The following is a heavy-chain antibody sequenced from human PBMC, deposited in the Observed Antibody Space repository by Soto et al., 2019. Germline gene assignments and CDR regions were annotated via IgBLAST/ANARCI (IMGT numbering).Heavy chain of an antibody. J-gene: IGHJ4*02. Sequence: GGSLRLSCAASGFTFSSYSMNWVRQAPGKGLEWVSSISSSSSYIYYADSVKGRLTISRDNAKNSLYLQINSLRAEDTAVYYCARDQSAPLPRRYCSGGSCYSIFDYWGQGTLVTVSS. CDR2: ISSSSSYI. CDR3: ARDQSAPLPRRYCSGGSCYSIFDY. CDR1: GFTFSSYS. D-gene: IGHD2-15*01. V-gene: IGHV3-21*01.